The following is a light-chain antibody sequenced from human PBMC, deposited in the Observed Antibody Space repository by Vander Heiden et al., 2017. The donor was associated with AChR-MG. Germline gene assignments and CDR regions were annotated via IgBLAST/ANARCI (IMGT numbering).Light chain of an antibody. J-gene: IGKJ2*01. CDR2: AAS. V-gene: IGKV1-39*01. CDR1: QSISSY. CDR3: RQCYSTQP. Sequence: DIQMTQSPSSLSASVGDRVTITCRASQSISSYLHWYQQKPGKAPKLLIYAASRWQSGVPSRFSGSGSGTDFTLTISRLQPEDFATYYCRQCYSTQPFGPGVKLEIK.